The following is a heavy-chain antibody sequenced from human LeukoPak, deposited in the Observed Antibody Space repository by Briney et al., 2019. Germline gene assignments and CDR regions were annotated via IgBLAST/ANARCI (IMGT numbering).Heavy chain of an antibody. D-gene: IGHD3-22*01. CDR1: GFTFSTYS. J-gene: IGHJ4*02. CDR2: ISCSSIYI. V-gene: IGHV3-21*01. Sequence: GGPLRLSCAASGFTFSTYSMKGVREARGRGVEGGSSISCSSIYIYYADSVKGRFTISRDNAKTSLYLQMNSLRAEDTAVYYCARYPPYYASSGYYYDYWGPGTLVTVSS. CDR3: ARYPPYYASSGYYYDY.